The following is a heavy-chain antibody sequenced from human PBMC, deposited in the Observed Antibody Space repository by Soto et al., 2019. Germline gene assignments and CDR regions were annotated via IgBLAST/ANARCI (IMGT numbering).Heavy chain of an antibody. V-gene: IGHV2-5*01. CDR1: GFSLTTTGEG. CDR3: ANRSSLTLVGTSGYIFDH. CDR2: IYWNDDR. J-gene: IGHJ4*02. Sequence: SGPTLVNPXQTLTLTCAFSGFSLTTTGEGVAWIRQSPGKALEWLALIYWNDDRRYSPSLKSRLTVTRDTSKDQVVLTLTNMDPVDSGTYFCANRSSLTLVGTSGYIFDHWGQGTPVTVSS. D-gene: IGHD3-22*01.